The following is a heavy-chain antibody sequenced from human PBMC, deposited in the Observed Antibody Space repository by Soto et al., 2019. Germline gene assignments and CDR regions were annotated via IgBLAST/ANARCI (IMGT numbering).Heavy chain of an antibody. J-gene: IGHJ3*02. CDR1: GFTFSNYA. D-gene: IGHD3-16*02. CDR3: AKDYIGVIPDAFVI. CDR2: IGGSGGST. V-gene: IGHV3-23*01. Sequence: EAQLLESGGGLVQPGGSLRLSCAASGFTFSNYAMTWVRQAPRKGLEWGSAIGGSGGSTYYAASVKGRFTVSRDNSKDTLYLQVNSLRAEDTAVYYCAKDYIGVIPDAFVIWGQGTMVSGSS.